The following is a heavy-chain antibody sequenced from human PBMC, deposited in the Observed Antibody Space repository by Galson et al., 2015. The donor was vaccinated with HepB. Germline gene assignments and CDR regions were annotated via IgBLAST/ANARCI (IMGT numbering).Heavy chain of an antibody. V-gene: IGHV3-48*01. D-gene: IGHD3-10*01. CDR2: ISSSSSTI. CDR3: ARVRYYGSGSYSAAVY. CDR1: GFTFSSYS. J-gene: IGHJ4*02. Sequence: RLSCAASGFTFSSYSMNWVRQAPGKGLEWVSYISSSSSTIYYADSVKGRSTISRDNAKNSLYLQMNSLRAEDTAVYYCARVRYYGSGSYSAAVYWGQGTLVTVSS.